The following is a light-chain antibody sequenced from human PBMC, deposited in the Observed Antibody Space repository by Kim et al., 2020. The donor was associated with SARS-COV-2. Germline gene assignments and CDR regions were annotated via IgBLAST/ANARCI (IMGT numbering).Light chain of an antibody. V-gene: IGLV4-69*01. CDR3: QTWGTGIRV. J-gene: IGLJ3*02. CDR2: VNGDGSH. Sequence: SVTLTCTLSSGHTSAAIAWHQQQPKRGPRYLMKVNGDGSHIKGDGIPDRFSGSASGAERYLTISSLQSEDEADYYCQTWGTGIRVFGGGTQLTVL. CDR1: SGHTSAA.